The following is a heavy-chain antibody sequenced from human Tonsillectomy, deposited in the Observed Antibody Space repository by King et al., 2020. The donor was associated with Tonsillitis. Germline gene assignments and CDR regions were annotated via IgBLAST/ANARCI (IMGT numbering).Heavy chain of an antibody. D-gene: IGHD5-18*01. Sequence: VQLVQSGAEVKKPGSSVKVSCKASGGTFSSYAISWVRQAPGQGLEWMGGIIPICGTANYAQKFQGRVTIIADESTSTADMELSSLSSEDTAVYYCARSARGYSYGIPQPPHFPLDSWGQGTLVTVSS. CDR2: IIPICGTA. CDR3: ARSARGYSYGIPQPPHFPLDS. V-gene: IGHV1-69*01. J-gene: IGHJ4*02. CDR1: GGTFSSYA.